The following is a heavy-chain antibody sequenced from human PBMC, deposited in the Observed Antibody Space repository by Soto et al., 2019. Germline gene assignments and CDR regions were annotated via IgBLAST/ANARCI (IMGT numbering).Heavy chain of an antibody. D-gene: IGHD3-10*01. Sequence: PGGSLRLSCAASGFNFRSYEMTWVRQAPGKGLEWVSYISGSASSIYYADSVKGRFTISRDNAKNSLYLQMNSLRAEDTAVYYCTRGRPGGWYFDLWGRGTLVTVSS. J-gene: IGHJ2*01. CDR3: TRGRPGGWYFDL. CDR2: ISGSASSI. CDR1: GFNFRSYE. V-gene: IGHV3-48*03.